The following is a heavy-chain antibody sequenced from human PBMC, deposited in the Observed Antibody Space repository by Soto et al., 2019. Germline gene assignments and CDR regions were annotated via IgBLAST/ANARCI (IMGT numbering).Heavy chain of an antibody. J-gene: IGHJ5*02. CDR1: GYTFTSYD. Sequence: QVQLVQSGAEVKKPRASVKVSCKASGYTFTSYDIIWVRQATGQGLEWMGWMNPSTGNTDSAEKFQGRLTMTRNTSISTVYMELSSLRFEDTAVYYCATGRIIVAGGFDPWGQGTLVTVSS. V-gene: IGHV1-8*01. CDR3: ATGRIIVAGGFDP. CDR2: MNPSTGNT. D-gene: IGHD6-19*01.